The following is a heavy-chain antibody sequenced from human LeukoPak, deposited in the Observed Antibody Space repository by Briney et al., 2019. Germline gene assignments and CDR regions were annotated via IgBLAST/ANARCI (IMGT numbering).Heavy chain of an antibody. CDR2: ISAYNGDT. CDR1: AYTFTSCS. J-gene: IGHJ5*02. CDR3: ARSAGGSRRFDT. V-gene: IGHV1-18*01. D-gene: IGHD1-26*01. Sequence: GASVKLSFKSAAYTFTSCSISWVRQAPGQGLELMGWISAYNGDTSYAQKLQGRVTMTTDTSTSTANMDLRSLRSDDTAVYYCARSAGGSRRFDTWGQGTLVTVSS.